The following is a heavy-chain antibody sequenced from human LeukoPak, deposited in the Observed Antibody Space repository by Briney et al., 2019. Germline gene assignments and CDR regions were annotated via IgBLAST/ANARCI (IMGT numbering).Heavy chain of an antibody. CDR3: ARPVVADENDAFDI. D-gene: IGHD2-15*01. CDR2: IYYSGSA. J-gene: IGHJ3*02. CDR1: GGSISSSSYF. Sequence: SETLSLTCTVSGGSISSSSYFWGWTRQPPGEGLEWIGTIYYSGSAHYHPSLKSRVTISVDTSKDQFSLKLSSVTAADTAVYYCARPVVADENDAFDIWGQGTMVTVSS. V-gene: IGHV4-39*07.